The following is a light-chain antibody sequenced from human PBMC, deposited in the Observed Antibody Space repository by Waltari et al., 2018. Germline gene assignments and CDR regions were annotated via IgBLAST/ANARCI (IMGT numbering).Light chain of an antibody. J-gene: IGKJ4*01. Sequence: QLTQTPSSLSASVGDRVTITCRASQVISNFLAWYQQKPDPAPKLIIYGASTLQTGVPSSFSGSGLGTDFSLTISSLQPEDFATYYCQQLNSYLPFGGGTKVEIK. CDR1: QVISNF. V-gene: IGKV1-9*01. CDR3: QQLNSYLP. CDR2: GAS.